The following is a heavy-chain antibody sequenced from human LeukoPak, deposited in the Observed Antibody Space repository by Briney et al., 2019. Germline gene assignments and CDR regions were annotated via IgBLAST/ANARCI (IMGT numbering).Heavy chain of an antibody. CDR2: IYYSVST. J-gene: IGHJ4*02. D-gene: IGHD2-15*01. CDR1: GGSISSYY. CDR3: ARHGPDCSGGSCYSLIDY. Sequence: PSETLSLTSTLSGGSISSYYWSSIRQPPGKGLEWIGYIYYSVSTNYNPSLKSRVTISVDTSKNQFSLKLSSVTAADTAVYYCARHGPDCSGGSCYSLIDYWGQGTLVTVSS. V-gene: IGHV4-59*08.